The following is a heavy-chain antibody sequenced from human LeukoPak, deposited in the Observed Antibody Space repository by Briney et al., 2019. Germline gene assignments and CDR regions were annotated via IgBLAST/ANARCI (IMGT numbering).Heavy chain of an antibody. CDR3: ARDPTTVVTTPYYFDF. D-gene: IGHD4-23*01. J-gene: IGHJ4*02. CDR2: INDRGHT. V-gene: IGHV4-34*01. CDR1: GGSFSGYH. Sequence: SETLSLTCAVHGGSFSGYHWNWIRQSPGKGLEWIGEINDRGHTNYNPSLESRITISVDTSKKQFSLNLSSVTAADTAVYYCARDPTTVVTTPYYFDFWGQGTLVTVSS.